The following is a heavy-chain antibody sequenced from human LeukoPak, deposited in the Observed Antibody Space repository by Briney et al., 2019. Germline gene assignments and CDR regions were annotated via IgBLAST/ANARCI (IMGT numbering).Heavy chain of an antibody. CDR2: ISPGDSET. CDR1: GYDFSNHW. CDR3: ARQRYTTGSYLGPFDP. Sequence: GESLKISCQGSGYDFSNHWIGWVRLMPGKGLEWMGIISPGDSETRYSPSFQGQVTISVDKSITTAYLRWSSLKASDTAMYYCARQRYTTGSYLGPFDPWGQGTLVTVSS. J-gene: IGHJ5*02. D-gene: IGHD6-25*01. V-gene: IGHV5-51*01.